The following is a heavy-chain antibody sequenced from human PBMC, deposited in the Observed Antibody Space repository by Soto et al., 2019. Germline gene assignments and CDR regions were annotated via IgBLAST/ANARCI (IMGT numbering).Heavy chain of an antibody. J-gene: IGHJ5*01. Sequence: QVQLQQSEPGLVKPSQTLSFTCAISGDSVSSSSVTWNWIRQSPSRGLEWLGRTYYRSKWYNDYAESVKSRITINPDTSKNQFSLHLNSVTPEDTAVYYCVRLIGNSWLDFWGQGTLVTVSS. CDR2: TYYRSKWYN. D-gene: IGHD1-26*01. CDR1: GDSVSSSSVT. CDR3: VRLIGNSWLDF. V-gene: IGHV6-1*01.